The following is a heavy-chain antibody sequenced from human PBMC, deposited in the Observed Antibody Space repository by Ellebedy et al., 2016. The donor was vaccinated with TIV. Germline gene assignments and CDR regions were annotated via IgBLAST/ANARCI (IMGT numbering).Heavy chain of an antibody. J-gene: IGHJ4*02. V-gene: IGHV3-30*03. CDR1: GFTFSSYG. CDR3: ARESFQVLVDY. CDR2: ISYDGSNK. Sequence: GGSLRLSXAASGFTFSSYGMHWVRQAPGKGLEWVAVISYDGSNKYYADSVKGRFTISRDNSKNTLYLQMNSLRAEDTAVYYCARESFQVLVDYWGQGTLVTVSS. D-gene: IGHD2/OR15-2a*01.